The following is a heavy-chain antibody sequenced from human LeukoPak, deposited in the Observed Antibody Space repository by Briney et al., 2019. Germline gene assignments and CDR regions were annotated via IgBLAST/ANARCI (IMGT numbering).Heavy chain of an antibody. J-gene: IGHJ3*02. V-gene: IGHV3-66*01. CDR1: GFTVSSNY. CDR3: ARGASVVAGNDAFDI. Sequence: GGSLRLSCAASGFTVSSNYMSWVRQAPGKGLEWVSVIYSGGSTYYADSVKGRFTISRDNAKKSLYLQMNSLRADDTAVYYCARGASVVAGNDAFDIWGQGTMVTVSS. CDR2: IYSGGST. D-gene: IGHD6-19*01.